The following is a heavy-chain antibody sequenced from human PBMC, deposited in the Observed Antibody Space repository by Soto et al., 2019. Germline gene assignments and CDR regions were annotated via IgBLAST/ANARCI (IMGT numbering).Heavy chain of an antibody. CDR1: GGSFSGYY. CDR3: ATGNGYSYGYHYFDY. J-gene: IGHJ4*02. Sequence: SETLSLTCAVYGGSFSGYYWSWIRQPPGKGLEWIGEINHSGSTNYNPSLKSRVTISVDTSKNQFSLKLSSVTAADTAVYYCATGNGYSYGYHYFDYWGQGTLVTVSS. D-gene: IGHD5-18*01. V-gene: IGHV4-34*01. CDR2: INHSGST.